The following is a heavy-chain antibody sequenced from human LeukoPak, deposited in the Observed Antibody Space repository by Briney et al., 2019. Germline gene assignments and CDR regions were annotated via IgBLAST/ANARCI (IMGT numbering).Heavy chain of an antibody. Sequence: GASVKVSCKASGYTFTGYYMHWVRQAPGQGLEWMGWINPNSGGTNYAQKFQGRVTMTRDTSISTAYMELSRLRSDDTAVYYCARDPVSSWYSPYIKYYFDYWGQGTLVTVSS. CDR3: ARDPVSSWYSPYIKYYFDY. J-gene: IGHJ4*02. D-gene: IGHD6-13*01. CDR2: INPNSGGT. V-gene: IGHV1-2*02. CDR1: GYTFTGYY.